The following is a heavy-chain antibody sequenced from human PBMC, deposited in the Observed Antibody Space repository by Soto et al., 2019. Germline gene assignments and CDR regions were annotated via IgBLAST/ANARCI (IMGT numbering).Heavy chain of an antibody. CDR3: ATRQGGSYNWFDP. J-gene: IGHJ5*02. V-gene: IGHV4-39*01. CDR1: GGSISRSSYS. CDR2: LYYSGNT. D-gene: IGHD2-15*01. Sequence: SETLSLTCTVSGGSISRSSYSWAWIRQPPGKGLEWIGTLYYSGNTYYNPSLKSRVTISVDTSKNQFSLKLSSVTAADTAVYYCATRQGGSYNWFDPWGQETLVTVSS.